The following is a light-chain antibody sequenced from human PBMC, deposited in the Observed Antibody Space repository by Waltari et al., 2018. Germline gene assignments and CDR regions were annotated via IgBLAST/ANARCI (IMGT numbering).Light chain of an antibody. CDR3: QQYGSSPYT. CDR2: GAS. V-gene: IGKV3-20*01. Sequence: IVLTQSPGTLSLSPGARATLSCRASQSVTSIYLAWYQQKPGQAPRLLIYGASSRATGIPDRFSGSGSGTDFTLTISRLEPEDFAVYYCQQYGSSPYTFGQGTKLEIK. J-gene: IGKJ2*01. CDR1: QSVTSIY.